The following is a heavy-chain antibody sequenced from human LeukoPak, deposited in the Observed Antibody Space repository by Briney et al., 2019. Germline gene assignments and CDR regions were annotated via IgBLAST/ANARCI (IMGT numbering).Heavy chain of an antibody. CDR3: ARVLAAAGMTDY. V-gene: IGHV4-34*01. Sequence: TSETLSLTCAVYGGSFSGYYWSWIRQPPGKGLEWIGEINHSGSTNYNPSLKSRVTISVDTSKNQFSLKLSSVTAADTAVYYCARVLAAAGMTDYWGQGTLVTVSS. D-gene: IGHD6-13*01. J-gene: IGHJ4*02. CDR2: INHSGST. CDR1: GGSFSGYY.